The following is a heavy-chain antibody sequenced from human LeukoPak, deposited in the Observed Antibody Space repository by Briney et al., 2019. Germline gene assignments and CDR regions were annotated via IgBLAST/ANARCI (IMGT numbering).Heavy chain of an antibody. CDR2: IYHSGST. CDR1: GGSISRGGYS. J-gene: IGHJ5*02. V-gene: IGHV4-30-2*01. CDR3: AREYKFENWFDP. D-gene: IGHD1-1*01. Sequence: SQTLSLTCAVSGGSISRGGYSWSWIRQPPGKGLEWIGYIYHSGSTYYNPSLKSRVTISVDRSKNQFSLKLSSVTAADTAVYYCAREYKFENWFDPWGQGTLVTVSS.